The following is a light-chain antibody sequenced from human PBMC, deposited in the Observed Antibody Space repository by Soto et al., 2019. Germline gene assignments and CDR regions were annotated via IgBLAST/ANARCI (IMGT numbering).Light chain of an antibody. Sequence: DIQMTQSPSSLSASVGDRVAITCRASQQINNYLNWYQQKPGKAPKLLIYGASALQSGVPSRFSGSGSGLDFTLTISSLQPEDFTTYSGQQTYDTPLTVGGWTTVEIK. CDR2: GAS. V-gene: IGKV1-39*01. J-gene: IGKJ4*01. CDR1: QQINNY. CDR3: QQTYDTPLT.